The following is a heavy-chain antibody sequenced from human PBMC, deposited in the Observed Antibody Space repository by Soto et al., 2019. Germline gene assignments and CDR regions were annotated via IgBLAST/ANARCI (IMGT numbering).Heavy chain of an antibody. CDR2: IDPSDSQT. Sequence: GESLKISCKGSGYSFAGYWITWVRQKPGKGLEWMGRIDPSDSQTYYSPSFRGHVTISVTKSITTVFLQWSRLRDSDTAMYSRARQLYDPDTGHNFQYYFDYWGQGTPITVSS. D-gene: IGHD5-18*01. J-gene: IGHJ4*02. CDR3: ARQLYDPDTGHNFQYYFDY. CDR1: GYSFAGYW. V-gene: IGHV5-10-1*01.